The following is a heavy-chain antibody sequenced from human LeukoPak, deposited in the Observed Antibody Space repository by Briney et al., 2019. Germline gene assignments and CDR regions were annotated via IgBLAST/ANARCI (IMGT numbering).Heavy chain of an antibody. CDR1: GFTFSSYA. V-gene: IGHV3-30-3*01. CDR3: ARDETGSYGKPVYYFDY. CDR2: ISYDGTIK. D-gene: IGHD1-26*01. J-gene: IGHJ4*02. Sequence: GGSLRLSCAASGFTFSSYAMHWVRQTPGKGLDWVTVISYDGTIKHYADSVEGRFTISRDNSKNTLYLQMNSLRAEDTAVYHCARDETGSYGKPVYYFDYWGQGTLVTVSS.